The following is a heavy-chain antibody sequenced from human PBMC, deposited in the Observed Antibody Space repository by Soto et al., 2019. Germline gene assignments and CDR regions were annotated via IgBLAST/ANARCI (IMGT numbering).Heavy chain of an antibody. J-gene: IGHJ5*02. CDR3: ARETWRLGELSLNWFAP. V-gene: IGHV4-59*01. Sequence: SETLSLTCTVSGGSISSYYWSWIRQPPGKGLEWIGYIYYSGSTNYNPSLKSRVTISVDTSKNQFSLKLSSVTAADTAVYYCARETWRLGELSLNWFAPWGQGTLVTVSS. CDR2: IYYSGST. CDR1: GGSISSYY. D-gene: IGHD3-16*02.